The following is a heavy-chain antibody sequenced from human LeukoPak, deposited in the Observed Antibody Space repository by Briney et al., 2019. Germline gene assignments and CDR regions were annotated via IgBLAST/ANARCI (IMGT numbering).Heavy chain of an antibody. Sequence: ASETLSLTCTVSGGSISSGSYYWSWIRQPAGKGLEWIGRIYTSGSTNYNPSLKSRVTISVDTSKNQFSLKLSSVTAADTAVYYCARDQGWGFDYWGQGTLVTVSS. D-gene: IGHD3-16*01. J-gene: IGHJ4*02. CDR2: IYTSGST. CDR3: ARDQGWGFDY. CDR1: GGSISSGSYY. V-gene: IGHV4-61*02.